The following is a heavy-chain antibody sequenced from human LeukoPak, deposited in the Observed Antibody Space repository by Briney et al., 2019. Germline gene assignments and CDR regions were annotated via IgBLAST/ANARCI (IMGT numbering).Heavy chain of an antibody. V-gene: IGHV3-48*03. D-gene: IGHD5-12*01. Sequence: AGGSLRLSCAASGFTFSSYAMIWVRRAPGKGLECVSYISGSGRTIYYADSVKGRFTISRDNAKNSLYLQMYSLRAGDTAAYYCASPQTSGYAFGYWGQGTLVTVSS. CDR3: ASPQTSGYAFGY. J-gene: IGHJ4*02. CDR2: ISGSGRTI. CDR1: GFTFSSYA.